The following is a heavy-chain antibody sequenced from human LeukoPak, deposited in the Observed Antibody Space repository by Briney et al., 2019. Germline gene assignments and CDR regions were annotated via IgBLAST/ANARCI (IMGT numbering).Heavy chain of an antibody. V-gene: IGHV4-4*02. CDR2: VKLQGPT. J-gene: IGHJ4*02. Sequence: SETLSLTCGVPGGSITNTNYWTWVRQPRGKGLEWIGEVKLQGPTNYNPSLMGRVAISVDTSENHISLQLASVTAADTAVYYCAREGGPYRPLDYSGQGTLVTVSS. CDR3: AREGGPYRPLDY. CDR1: GGSITNTNY.